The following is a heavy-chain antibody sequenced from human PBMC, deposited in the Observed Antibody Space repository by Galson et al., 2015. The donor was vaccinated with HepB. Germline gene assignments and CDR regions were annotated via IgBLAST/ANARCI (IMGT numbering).Heavy chain of an antibody. J-gene: IGHJ5*02. V-gene: IGHV1-18*01. CDR1: GYTFSTYS. D-gene: IGHD2-15*01. Sequence: SVKVSCKASGYTFSTYSITWVRQAPGQGLEWMGWINPYNRDTKYARKFQGRVSMTANTFTSTAYMELGSLRSDDTAVYYCARGAFLVVVGGTQNNWFAPWGQGTRVTVSS. CDR3: ARGAFLVVVGGTQNNWFAP. CDR2: INPYNRDT.